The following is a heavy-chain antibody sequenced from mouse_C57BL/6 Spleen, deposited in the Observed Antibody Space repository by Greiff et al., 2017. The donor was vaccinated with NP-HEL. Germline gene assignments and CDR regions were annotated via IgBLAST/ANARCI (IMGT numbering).Heavy chain of an antibody. CDR3: ARRLGYYAMDY. J-gene: IGHJ4*01. CDR2: IYPGDGDT. D-gene: IGHD3-3*01. Sequence: VQGVESGPELVKPGASVKISCKASGYAFSSSWMNWVKQRPGKGLEWIGRIYPGDGDTNYNGKFKGKATLTADKSSSTAYMQLSSLTSEDSAVYFCARRLGYYAMDYWGQGTSVTVSS. CDR1: GYAFSSSW. V-gene: IGHV1-82*01.